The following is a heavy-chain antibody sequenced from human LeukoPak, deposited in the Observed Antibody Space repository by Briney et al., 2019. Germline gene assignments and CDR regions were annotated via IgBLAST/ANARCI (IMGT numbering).Heavy chain of an antibody. Sequence: GGSLRLSCAASGFKFDDYGMSWVRQVPGKGLEWVSGINWNGGSRGYADSVKGRFTISRDNAENSVYLQMNSLRSEDTAFYHCARDRCSSTSCYNTPNWFDPWGQGTLVTVSS. D-gene: IGHD2-2*02. CDR2: INWNGGSR. CDR1: GFKFDDYG. J-gene: IGHJ5*02. CDR3: ARDRCSSTSCYNTPNWFDP. V-gene: IGHV3-20*01.